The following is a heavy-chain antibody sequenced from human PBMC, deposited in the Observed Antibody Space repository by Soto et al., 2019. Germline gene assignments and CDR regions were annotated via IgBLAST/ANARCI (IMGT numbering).Heavy chain of an antibody. V-gene: IGHV1-69*01. J-gene: IGHJ4*02. CDR1: GGTFSSYA. CDR3: ARDRVEMATLGPFDY. CDR2: IIPIFGTA. Sequence: QVQLVQSGAEVKKPGSSVKVSCTASGGTFSSYAISWVRQAPGQGLEWMGGIIPIFGTANYAQKFQGRVTITADESTSTAYMELSSLRSEDTAVYYCARDRVEMATLGPFDYWGQGTLVTVSS. D-gene: IGHD5-12*01.